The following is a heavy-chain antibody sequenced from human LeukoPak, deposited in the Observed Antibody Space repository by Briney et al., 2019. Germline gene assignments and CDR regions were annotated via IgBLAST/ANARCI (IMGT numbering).Heavy chain of an antibody. CDR2: IRSDGST. CDR1: GFTVSSNY. Sequence: GGSLRLSFTASGFTVSSNYMSWVRQAPGKGLEWVSLIRSDGSTNHADSVKGRFTISRDNSKNTLYLQMNNLRAEDTAMYYCAREMYSGMYNDAFDIWGQGTKVTVSS. D-gene: IGHD1-26*01. V-gene: IGHV3-53*01. J-gene: IGHJ3*02. CDR3: AREMYSGMYNDAFDI.